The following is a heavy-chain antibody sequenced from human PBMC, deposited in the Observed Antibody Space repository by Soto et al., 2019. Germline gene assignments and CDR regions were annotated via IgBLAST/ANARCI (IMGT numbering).Heavy chain of an antibody. J-gene: IGHJ5*02. D-gene: IGHD6-13*01. CDR3: VRRHVSATGIDWFDP. CDR2: INAANGDT. CDR1: GYTFTSYG. V-gene: IGHV1-3*01. Sequence: ASVKVSCKASGYTFTSYGIHWVRQAPGQRLEWMGWINAANGDTKYSPKFQGRVTITRDTSASTAYMELSSLRSEDTAVCYCVRRHVSATGIDWFDPWGQGTLVTVSS.